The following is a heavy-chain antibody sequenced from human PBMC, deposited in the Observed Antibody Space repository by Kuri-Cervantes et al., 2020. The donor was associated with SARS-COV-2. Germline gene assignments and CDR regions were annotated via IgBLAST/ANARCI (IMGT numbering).Heavy chain of an antibody. D-gene: IGHD1-1*01. CDR3: ARGYRYNLPYFDY. Sequence: SETLSLTCTVSGGSISSYYWSWIRQPPGKGLEWIGYIYYSGSTNYNPSLKSRVTISVDTSKNQFSLKLSSVTAADTAVYYCARGYRYNLPYFDYWGQGTLVTVSS. V-gene: IGHV4-59*12. CDR1: GGSISSYY. J-gene: IGHJ4*02. CDR2: IYYSGST.